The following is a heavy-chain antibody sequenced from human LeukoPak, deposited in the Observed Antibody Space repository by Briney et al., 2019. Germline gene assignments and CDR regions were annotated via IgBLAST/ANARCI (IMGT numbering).Heavy chain of an antibody. CDR2: INHSGST. CDR3: ARGGGVPYPRSTPDDY. D-gene: IGHD3-16*01. V-gene: IGHV4-34*01. Sequence: SETLSLTCAVYGGSFSGYYWSWIRQPPGKGLEWIGEINHSGSTNYNPSLKSRVTISVDTSKNQFSLKLSSVTAADTAVYYCARGGGVPYPRSTPDDYWGQGTLVTVSS. J-gene: IGHJ4*02. CDR1: GGSFSGYY.